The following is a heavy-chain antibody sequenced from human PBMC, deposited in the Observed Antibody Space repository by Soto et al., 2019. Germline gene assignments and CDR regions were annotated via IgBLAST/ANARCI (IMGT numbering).Heavy chain of an antibody. J-gene: IGHJ4*02. V-gene: IGHV3-74*01. Sequence: EVQLVESGGGLVQPGGSLRLSCAASGFTFSAYRIHWVRQAPEKGLEWVSRIKTDGSSTDYADSVKGRFTISRDNAKNILYLQMDSLRVEDTAVYYCAKREGNTFGLFHWGQGTLVIVSS. D-gene: IGHD5-18*01. CDR1: GFTFSAYR. CDR2: IKTDGSST. CDR3: AKREGNTFGLFH.